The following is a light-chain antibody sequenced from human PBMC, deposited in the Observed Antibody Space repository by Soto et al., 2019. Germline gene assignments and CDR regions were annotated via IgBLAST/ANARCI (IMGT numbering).Light chain of an antibody. CDR1: SSDVGGYNY. CDR3: SSYTSSSTSVV. CDR2: DVS. V-gene: IGLV2-14*01. J-gene: IGLJ2*01. Sequence: QSALTQPASVSGSPGQSITISCTGTSSDVGGYNYVSWYQQHPGKAPKLMIYDVSNRPSGVSNRFSGSKSGNTASLTISGLQAEDEPDYYCSSYTSSSTSVVFGRGTKVTVL.